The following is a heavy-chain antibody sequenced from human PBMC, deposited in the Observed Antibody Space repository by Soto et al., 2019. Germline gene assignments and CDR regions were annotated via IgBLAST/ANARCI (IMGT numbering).Heavy chain of an antibody. CDR2: IYYSGST. CDR1: GGSISSYY. CDR3: AREAVAGMLRWFDP. D-gene: IGHD6-19*01. Sequence: SETLSLTCTVSGGSISSYYWSWIRQPTGKGLEWIGYIYYSGSTNYNPSLKSRVTISVDTSKNQFSLKLSSVTAADTAVYYCAREAVAGMLRWFDPWGQGTLVTVSS. J-gene: IGHJ5*02. V-gene: IGHV4-59*01.